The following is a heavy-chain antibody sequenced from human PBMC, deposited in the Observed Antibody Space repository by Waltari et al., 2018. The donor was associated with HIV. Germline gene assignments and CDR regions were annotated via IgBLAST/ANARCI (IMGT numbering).Heavy chain of an antibody. J-gene: IGHJ4*02. CDR1: GFTFTSSA. CDR2: IVVGSGNT. CDR3: AADYGGTTYYFDY. D-gene: IGHD2-15*01. Sequence: QMQLVQSGPEVKKPGTSVKVSCKASGFTFTSSAVQWVRQARGQRLEWIGGIVVGSGNTNYAQKFQERVTITRDMSTSTAYMELSSLRSEDTAVYYCAADYGGTTYYFDYWGQGTLVTVSS. V-gene: IGHV1-58*01.